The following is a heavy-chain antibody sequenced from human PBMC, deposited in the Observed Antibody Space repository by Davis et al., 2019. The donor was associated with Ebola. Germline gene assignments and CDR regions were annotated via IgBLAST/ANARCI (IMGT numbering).Heavy chain of an antibody. CDR1: GFTFNSYA. V-gene: IGHV3-64*04. D-gene: IGHD5-18*01. CDR3: ARDHTGIQLWFGFNWFDP. Sequence: GESLKISCSASGFTFNSYAMHWVRQAPGKGLEYVSAISSNGGSTYYADSVKGRFTISRDNSKNTLYLQMNSLRDEDTAVYYCARDHTGIQLWFGFNWFDPWGQGTLVTVSS. CDR2: ISSNGGST. J-gene: IGHJ5*02.